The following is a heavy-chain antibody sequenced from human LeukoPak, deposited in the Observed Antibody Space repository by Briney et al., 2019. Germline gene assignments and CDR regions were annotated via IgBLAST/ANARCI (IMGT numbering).Heavy chain of an antibody. CDR2: IYYSGST. CDR1: GGSISSYY. CDR3: ARQDEAAAHFDY. Sequence: PSETLSLTCTVSGGSISSYYWSWIRQPPGKGLEWIGYIYYSGSTNYNPSLKSRVTISVDTSKNQFSLKLSSVTAADTAVYYCARQDEAAAHFDYWGQGTLVTVSS. D-gene: IGHD6-13*01. V-gene: IGHV4-59*08. J-gene: IGHJ4*02.